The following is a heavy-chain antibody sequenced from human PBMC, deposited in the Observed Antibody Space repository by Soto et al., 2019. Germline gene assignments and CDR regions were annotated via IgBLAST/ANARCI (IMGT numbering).Heavy chain of an antibody. CDR2: ISGSGGST. D-gene: IGHD3-16*01. CDR3: AKDQGIDDDYFDY. J-gene: IGHJ4*02. V-gene: IGHV3-23*01. CDR1: GFTFSSYA. Sequence: EVQLLESGGGLVQPGGSLRLSCAASGFTFSSYAMSWVRQAPGRGLEWVSAISGSGGSTYYADSVKGRFTISRDNSKNTLYLQMNSLRAEDTAVYYCAKDQGIDDDYFDYWGQGTLVTVSS.